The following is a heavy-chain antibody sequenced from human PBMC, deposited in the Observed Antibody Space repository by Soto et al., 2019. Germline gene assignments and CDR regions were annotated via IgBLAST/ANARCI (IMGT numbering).Heavy chain of an antibody. CDR2: IYYSGSA. J-gene: IGHJ6*01. D-gene: IGHD5-12*01. CDR3: ARLGADIVAKPYGMDV. Sequence: PSETLCFTCTFCVGSVSSGSYYWSWIRQPPGKGLEWIGYIYYSGSANYNPSLKSRVTMSVDTSKNQFSLKLSSVTAADTAVYYCARLGADIVAKPYGMDVWGQGTTVTVSS. V-gene: IGHV4-61*01. CDR1: VGSVSSGSYY.